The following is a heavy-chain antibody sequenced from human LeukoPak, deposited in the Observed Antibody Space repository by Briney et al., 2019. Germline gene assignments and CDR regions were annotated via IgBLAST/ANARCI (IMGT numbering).Heavy chain of an antibody. D-gene: IGHD2-21*01. CDR1: GTFLTSGPYL. J-gene: IGHJ5*02. CDR2: ISSSGST. CDR3: ARDRNPEWGDQFNWFDP. Sequence: SETLSLTCTVSGTFLTSGPYLWTWIRQPPGKGLEWIGYISSSGSTTYSPAFRGRITMSVDTSRNQFSLRLTSVTAADTAVYYCARDRNPEWGDQFNWFDPWGQGTLVTISS. V-gene: IGHV4-61*01.